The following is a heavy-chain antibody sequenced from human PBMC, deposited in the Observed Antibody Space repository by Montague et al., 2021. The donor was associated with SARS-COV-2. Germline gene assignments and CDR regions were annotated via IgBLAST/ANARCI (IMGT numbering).Heavy chain of an antibody. J-gene: IGHJ4*02. D-gene: IGHD3-22*01. CDR1: GGSFSGYY. CDR2: IIHSGST. CDR3: ARAIVDVTMMVVVMTGVEHYFDF. V-gene: IGHV4-34*12. Sequence: SETLSLTCAVYGGSFSGYYWSWIRQPPGKGLEWIGDIIHSGSTNYNPSLKSRVSISVDTSKNQFSLKLSSVTAADTAVYYCARAIVDVTMMVVVMTGVEHYFDFWGQGTLVTVSS.